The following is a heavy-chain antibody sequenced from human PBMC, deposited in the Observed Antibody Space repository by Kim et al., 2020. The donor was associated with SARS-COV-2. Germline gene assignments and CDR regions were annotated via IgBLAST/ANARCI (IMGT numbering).Heavy chain of an antibody. D-gene: IGHD5-12*01. V-gene: IGHV1-46*01. J-gene: IGHJ4*02. CDR1: GYTFTSYY. Sequence: ASVKVSCKASGYTFTSYYMHWVRQAPGQGLEWMGIINPSGGSTSYAQKFQGRVTMTRDTSTSTVYMELSSLRSEDTAVYYCAREVQDGYPAGAIDYWGQGTLVTVSS. CDR3: AREVQDGYPAGAIDY. CDR2: INPSGGST.